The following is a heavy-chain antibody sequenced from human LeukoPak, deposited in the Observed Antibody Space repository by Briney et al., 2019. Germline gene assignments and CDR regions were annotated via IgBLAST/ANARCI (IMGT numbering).Heavy chain of an antibody. Sequence: PGRSLRLSCTTSGFTFGDYAMSWVRQAPGKGLEWVGFIRSKDYGGTTEYAASVKGRFTISRDDSKSIAYLQMNSLKTEDTAVYYCSGGPYYYGLDVWGQGTTVTVSS. D-gene: IGHD2-15*01. V-gene: IGHV3-49*04. CDR2: IRSKDYGGTT. J-gene: IGHJ6*02. CDR3: SGGPYYYGLDV. CDR1: GFTFGDYA.